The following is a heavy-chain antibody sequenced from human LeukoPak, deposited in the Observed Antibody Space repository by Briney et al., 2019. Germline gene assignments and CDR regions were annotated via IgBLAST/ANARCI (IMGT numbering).Heavy chain of an antibody. CDR1: GYSISSGYY. CDR2: IYHSGST. V-gene: IGHV4-38-2*02. Sequence: SETLSLTCTVSGYSISSGYYWGWIRQPPGKGLEWIGSIYHSGSTYYNPSLKSRVTISVDTSKNQFSLKLSSVTAADTAVYYCARCRRDYSSSWYVYYYYMDVWGKGTTVTVSS. D-gene: IGHD6-13*01. J-gene: IGHJ6*03. CDR3: ARCRRDYSSSWYVYYYYMDV.